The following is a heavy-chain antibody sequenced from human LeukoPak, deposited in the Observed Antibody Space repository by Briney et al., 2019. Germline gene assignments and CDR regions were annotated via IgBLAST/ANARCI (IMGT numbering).Heavy chain of an antibody. V-gene: IGHV3-7*03. J-gene: IGHJ6*04. CDR1: GLTFSDYW. Sequence: GGSLRLSCAASGLTFSDYWMYWVRQAPGKGLEWVANIKYDGSEKYYVDSVKGRFTISRDNAKNLLYLQMNSLRVEDTAMYYCATDRGLRWGKGTTVTVSS. CDR2: IKYDGSEK. CDR3: ATDRGLR.